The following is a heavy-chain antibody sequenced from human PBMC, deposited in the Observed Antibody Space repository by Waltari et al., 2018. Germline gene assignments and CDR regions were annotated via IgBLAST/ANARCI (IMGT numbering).Heavy chain of an antibody. J-gene: IGHJ4*02. CDR1: GFTFXXXT. CDR3: VKGEIYGNSPKD. Sequence: QVQLVESGGGVVQPGGSLRLSCAASGFTFXXXTLHWVRQAPGEGLEWMTFIEFDGSNQYYVDSVKGRFIISRDNSKNIVYLQMNSLRPEDTAVYYCVKGEIYGNSPKDWGQGTLVTVSS. V-gene: IGHV3-30*02. CDR2: IEFDGSNQ. D-gene: IGHD3-10*01.